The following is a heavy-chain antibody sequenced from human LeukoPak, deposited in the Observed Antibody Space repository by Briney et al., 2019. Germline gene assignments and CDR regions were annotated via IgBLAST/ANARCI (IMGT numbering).Heavy chain of an antibody. D-gene: IGHD2-2*01. Sequence: GASVKVSCKASRGTFRSYAISWVRQAPGQGLEWMGRIIPILSIANYAQKFQGRVTITADKSTNTAYMELSSLRSEDTAVYYCARDIVVVPAAKVDAFDIWGQGTMVTVSS. CDR2: IIPILSIA. J-gene: IGHJ3*02. CDR1: RGTFRSYA. CDR3: ARDIVVVPAAKVDAFDI. V-gene: IGHV1-69*04.